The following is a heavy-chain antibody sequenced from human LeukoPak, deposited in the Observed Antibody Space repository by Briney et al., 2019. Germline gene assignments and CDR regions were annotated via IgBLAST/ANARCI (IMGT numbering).Heavy chain of an antibody. D-gene: IGHD2-21*01. CDR2: IHPYADL. V-gene: IGHV4-34*01. CDR3: ARGRDRSKAGEH. J-gene: IGHJ4*02. Sequence: PSETLSLTCAVSGGSFSDYYCSWIRQPPGKGLEWIGEIHPYADLSYHSSLRSRLTISIDTSKTQFSLRLTSLTAADTAFYYCARGRDRSKAGEHWGQGTLVTVSS. CDR1: GGSFSDYY.